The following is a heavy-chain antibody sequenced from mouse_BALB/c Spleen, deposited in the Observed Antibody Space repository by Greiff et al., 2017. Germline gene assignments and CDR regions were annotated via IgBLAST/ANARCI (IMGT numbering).Heavy chain of an antibody. V-gene: IGHV1-4*01. CDR1: GYTFTSNT. D-gene: IGHD2-1*01. CDR2: INPSSGYT. J-gene: IGHJ4*01. Sequence: QVQLQQSGAELVRPGASVKMSCKASGYTFTSNTMHWVKQRPGQGLEWIGYINPSSGYTNYNQKFKDKATLTADKSSSTAYMQLSSLTSEDSAVYYWATHAYYGNYDAMDYWGQGTSVTVAS. CDR3: ATHAYYGNYDAMDY.